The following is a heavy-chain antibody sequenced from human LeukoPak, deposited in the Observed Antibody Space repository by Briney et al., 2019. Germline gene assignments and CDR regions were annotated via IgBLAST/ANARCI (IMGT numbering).Heavy chain of an antibody. CDR3: AKSSYYDSSGYYREYYFDF. V-gene: IGHV3-23*01. CDR1: RFTFSTYC. D-gene: IGHD3-22*01. CDR2: ISGSGGST. Sequence: PTGGSLRLSCAASRFTFSTYCMSWVRQAPGKVLEWVSSISGSGGSTNYAHSEKGRFTISRDNSKNTLYLQMNSLRDEDTAVYYSAKSSYYDSSGYYREYYFDFWGQGTLVTVSS. J-gene: IGHJ4*02.